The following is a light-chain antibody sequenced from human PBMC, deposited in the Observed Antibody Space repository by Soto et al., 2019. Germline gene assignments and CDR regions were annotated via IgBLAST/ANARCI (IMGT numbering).Light chain of an antibody. V-gene: IGKV3-11*01. Sequence: EIVLTQSPATLSMSPEERATLSCRASQSVSTYLAWYQQKPGQAPRLLIFDASNRASGIPSRFSGSGSGTNFTLTISRREPEDFAVYFCQHRSHWPPLTFGGGTKVEIK. CDR1: QSVSTY. CDR3: QHRSHWPPLT. CDR2: DAS. J-gene: IGKJ4*01.